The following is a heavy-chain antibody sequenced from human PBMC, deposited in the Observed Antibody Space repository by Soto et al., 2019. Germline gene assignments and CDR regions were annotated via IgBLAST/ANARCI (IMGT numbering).Heavy chain of an antibody. CDR1: VFAFSNYY. Sequence: GGSLRLSCAASVFAFSNYYMTLIRQAPGKGLEWVSYTSRDSYYTNYGDSVKGRFTMSRDNAKNSLYLHMNSVRVEDTAVYYCARPTGASAEYFQQWGQGTPVT. J-gene: IGHJ1*01. D-gene: IGHD3-10*01. V-gene: IGHV3-11*06. CDR3: ARPTGASAEYFQQ. CDR2: TSRDSYYT.